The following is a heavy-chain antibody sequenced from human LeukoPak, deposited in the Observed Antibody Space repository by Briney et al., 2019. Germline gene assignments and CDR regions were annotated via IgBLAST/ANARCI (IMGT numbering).Heavy chain of an antibody. CDR2: INHSGST. Sequence: SETLSLTCAVYGGSFSGYYWSWIRQPPGKGLEWIGEINHSGSTNYNPSLKSRVTISVDTSKNQFSLKLSSVTAADTAVYYCGEGGTSGGPEGWFQPLGQGTLVTVSS. CDR1: GGSFSGYY. CDR3: GEGGTSGGPEGWFQP. J-gene: IGHJ5*02. D-gene: IGHD1-14*01. V-gene: IGHV4-34*01.